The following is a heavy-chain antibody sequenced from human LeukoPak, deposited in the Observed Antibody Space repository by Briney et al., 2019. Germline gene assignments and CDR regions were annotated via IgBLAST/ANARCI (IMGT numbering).Heavy chain of an antibody. CDR3: ATIDYSDSGRLYHHYSAMDV. V-gene: IGHV1-8*01. J-gene: IGHJ6*02. CDR1: GYTFTSYD. CDR2: MNPNSGNT. D-gene: IGHD3-10*01. Sequence: ASVKVSCKASGYTFTSYDINWVRQATGQGLEWMGWMNPNSGNTDYAQRFQGRVTMTRNTSISTAYLELTSLTFEDTAVYYCATIDYSDSGRLYHHYSAMDVWGQGTTVTVCS.